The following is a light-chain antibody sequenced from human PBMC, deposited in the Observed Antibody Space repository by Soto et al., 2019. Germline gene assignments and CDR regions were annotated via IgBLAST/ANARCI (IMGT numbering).Light chain of an antibody. J-gene: IGLJ3*02. CDR1: SSDVGAYNY. V-gene: IGLV2-14*03. CDR3: SSYTTSSTVV. CDR2: DVS. Sequence: QSVLTQPASVSGSPGQSITISCTGTSSDVGAYNYVSWYQHHPGKAPKFLIYDVSNRPSGVSDRSSGSKSGNTASLSISGLQPEDEAVYYCSSYTTSSTVVFGGGTKLTVL.